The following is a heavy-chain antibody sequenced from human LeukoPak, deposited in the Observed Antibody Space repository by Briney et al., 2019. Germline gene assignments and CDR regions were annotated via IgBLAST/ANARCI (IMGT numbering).Heavy chain of an antibody. V-gene: IGHV1-18*01. D-gene: IGHD4-17*01. J-gene: IGHJ1*01. Sequence: ASVKVSCKASGYTFTSFGIIWVRQAPGQGLEWMGWISAYNGNTNYAQKVQGRITMTTDRSTSTAYMELRSLRPDDTAVYYCARAYYGDEYFQHWGQGTLVTVSS. CDR2: ISAYNGNT. CDR1: GYTFTSFG. CDR3: ARAYYGDEYFQH.